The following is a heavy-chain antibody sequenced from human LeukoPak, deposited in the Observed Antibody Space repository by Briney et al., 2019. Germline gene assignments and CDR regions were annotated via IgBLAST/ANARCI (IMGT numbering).Heavy chain of an antibody. CDR2: INYSGST. J-gene: IGHJ4*02. Sequence: SETLSLTCAVYGGSFSGYYWSWIRQPPGKGLEWIGEINYSGSTNYNPSLNSRVTISVDTSKNQFSLKLSSVTAADTAVYYCATYSSGWSYFDYWGQGTLVTVSS. V-gene: IGHV4-34*01. CDR3: ATYSSGWSYFDY. CDR1: GGSFSGYY. D-gene: IGHD6-19*01.